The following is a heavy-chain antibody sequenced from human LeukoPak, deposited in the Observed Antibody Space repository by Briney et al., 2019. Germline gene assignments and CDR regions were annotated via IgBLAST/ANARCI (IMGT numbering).Heavy chain of an antibody. V-gene: IGHV4-59*01. CDR3: ARAEINDYSRY. D-gene: IGHD4-11*01. Sequence: PSETLSLTCTASGDSINNYYWSWIRQPPGKGLEWIGNINYSGSTNSNPSLKSRATISVDMSRKHFFLDLSSVTAADTAVYYCARAEINDYSRYWGQGIPVIVSS. J-gene: IGHJ4*02. CDR2: INYSGST. CDR1: GDSINNYY.